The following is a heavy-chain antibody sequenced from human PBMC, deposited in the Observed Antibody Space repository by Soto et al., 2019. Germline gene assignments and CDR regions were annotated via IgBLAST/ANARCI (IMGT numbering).Heavy chain of an antibody. CDR3: AREGGFDWFYP. CDR1: GFTFSDYE. V-gene: IGHV3-48*03. CDR2: ISLSGTTI. J-gene: IGHJ5*02. Sequence: EVHLVESGGGLVQPGGSLRLSCAASGFTFSDYEMNWVRQAPGKGLEWVSYISLSGTTIHYADSVKGRFTISRDNAKNSVYLQMNRLRVEDKAIYYCAREGGFDWFYPWGQGTLVTVSS.